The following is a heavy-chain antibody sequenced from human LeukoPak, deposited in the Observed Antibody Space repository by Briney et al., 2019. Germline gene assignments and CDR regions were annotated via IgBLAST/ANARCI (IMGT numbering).Heavy chain of an antibody. CDR2: INSDGSST. CDR3: VQSSPTIDY. Sequence: GGSLRLSCVASGFTFSSYWMHWVRQAPGKGLVWVLRINSDGSSTTYADSVKGRFTISRDNAKNTLWLQMNSLRAEDTAVYYCVQSSPTIDYWGQGTLVTVSS. CDR1: GFTFSSYW. V-gene: IGHV3-74*01. D-gene: IGHD5-12*01. J-gene: IGHJ4*02.